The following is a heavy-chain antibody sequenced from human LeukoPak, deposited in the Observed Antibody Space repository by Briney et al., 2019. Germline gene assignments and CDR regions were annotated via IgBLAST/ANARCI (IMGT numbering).Heavy chain of an antibody. Sequence: GGSLRLSCAASGFTFSSYAMSWVRQAPGKGLEWVSAISGSGGSTYYADSVKGRFTIFRDNSKNTLYLQMNSLRAEDTAVYYCAKAISDIVVVPAAIGPYYYYYGMDVWGQGTTVTVSS. J-gene: IGHJ6*02. CDR2: ISGSGGST. CDR1: GFTFSSYA. CDR3: AKAISDIVVVPAAIGPYYYYYGMDV. D-gene: IGHD2-2*02. V-gene: IGHV3-23*01.